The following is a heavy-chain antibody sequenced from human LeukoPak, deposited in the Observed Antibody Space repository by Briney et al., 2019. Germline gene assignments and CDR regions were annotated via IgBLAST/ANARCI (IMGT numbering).Heavy chain of an antibody. D-gene: IGHD3-3*01. V-gene: IGHV4-59*08. J-gene: IGHJ1*01. CDR1: GASISTYY. Sequence: SETLSLTCTVSGASISTYYWSWIRQPPGKGLEWIGYIYHSGITNYNPSLKSRVTISVDTSKNQFSLKLSSVTAADTAVYYCASGDYDFWSEYFQHWGQGTLVTVSS. CDR2: IYHSGIT. CDR3: ASGDYDFWSEYFQH.